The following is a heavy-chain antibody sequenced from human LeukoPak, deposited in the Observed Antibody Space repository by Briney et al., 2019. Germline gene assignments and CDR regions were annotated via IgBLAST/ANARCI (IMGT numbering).Heavy chain of an antibody. Sequence: PSETLSLTCAVYGGSFSGYYWSWIRQPPGKGLEWIGEINHSGSTNYNPSLKSRVTISVDTSKNQFSLKLSSVTAADTAVYYCARAPPSVVVPAATDYWGQGTLVTVSS. J-gene: IGHJ4*02. CDR3: ARAPPSVVVPAATDY. D-gene: IGHD2-2*01. CDR1: GGSFSGYY. CDR2: INHSGST. V-gene: IGHV4-34*01.